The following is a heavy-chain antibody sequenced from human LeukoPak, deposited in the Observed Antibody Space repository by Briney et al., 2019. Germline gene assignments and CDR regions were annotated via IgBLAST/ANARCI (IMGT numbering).Heavy chain of an antibody. J-gene: IGHJ3*02. CDR3: AKDLLDIVVVIAINDAFDI. V-gene: IGHV3-23*01. Sequence: GGSLRLSCAASGFTFSSYAMSWVRQAPGKGLEWVSAISGSGGSTYYADSVKGRFTISRDSSKNTLYLQMNSLRAEDTAVYYCAKDLLDIVVVIAINDAFDIWGQGTMVTVSS. CDR2: ISGSGGST. CDR1: GFTFSSYA. D-gene: IGHD2-21*01.